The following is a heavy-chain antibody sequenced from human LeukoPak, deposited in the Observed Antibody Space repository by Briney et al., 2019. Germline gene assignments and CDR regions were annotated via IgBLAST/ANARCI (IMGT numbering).Heavy chain of an antibody. J-gene: IGHJ4*02. D-gene: IGHD2-2*01. CDR1: GFTFSSYG. Sequence: PGGSLRLSCAASGFTFSSYGMHWVRQAPGKGLEWVAFIRYDGSNKYYADSVKGRFTISRDNSKNTLYLQMNSPRAEDTAVYYCAKDPYCSSTSCYAVYFDYWGQGTLVTVSS. CDR3: AKDPYCSSTSCYAVYFDY. V-gene: IGHV3-30*02. CDR2: IRYDGSNK.